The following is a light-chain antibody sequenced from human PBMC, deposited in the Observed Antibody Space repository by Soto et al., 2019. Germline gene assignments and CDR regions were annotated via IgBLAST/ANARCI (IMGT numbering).Light chain of an antibody. CDR3: HQRQSWPRT. CDR1: ESIRTW. V-gene: IGKV1-5*01. CDR2: DAS. J-gene: IGKJ1*01. Sequence: DIQMTQSPSTLSASIGDRVTITCRASESIRTWLAWYQHKPGKAPKFLIYDASSLESGVPSRFSGSGSGTDFTLTISDVEPEDFAVYYCHQRQSWPRTFGQGTKVDIK.